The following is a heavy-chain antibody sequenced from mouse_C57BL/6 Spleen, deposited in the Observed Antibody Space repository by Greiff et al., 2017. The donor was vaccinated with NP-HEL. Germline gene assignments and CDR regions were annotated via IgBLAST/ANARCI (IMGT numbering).Heavy chain of an antibody. J-gene: IGHJ3*01. V-gene: IGHV5-6*01. Sequence: EVKVVESGGDLVKPGGSLKLSCAASGFTFSSYGMSWVRQTPDKRLEWVATISSGGSYTYYPDSVKGRFTISRDNAKNTLYLQMSSLKSEDTAMYYCARQLTTVVPFAYWGQGTLVTVSA. CDR1: GFTFSSYG. D-gene: IGHD1-1*01. CDR3: ARQLTTVVPFAY. CDR2: ISSGGSYT.